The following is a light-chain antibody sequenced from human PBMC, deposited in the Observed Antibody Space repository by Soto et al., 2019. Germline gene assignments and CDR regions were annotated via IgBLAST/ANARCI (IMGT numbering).Light chain of an antibody. CDR3: QQTYSTPIT. Sequence: DIVMTQSPATLSVAPGEGVTFSCRASQGVSRKLAWYQHKPGQAPRLLISGASTGATGIPARFSGSGSGTEFTLTISSLQSEDCATYYCQQTYSTPITFGQGTRLEIK. CDR1: QGVSRK. CDR2: GAS. J-gene: IGKJ5*01. V-gene: IGKV3-15*01.